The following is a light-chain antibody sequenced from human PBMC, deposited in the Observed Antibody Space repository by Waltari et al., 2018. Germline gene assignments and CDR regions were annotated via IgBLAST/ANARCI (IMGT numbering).Light chain of an antibody. CDR1: SSDVGNSNV. Sequence: QSVLTQPASVSGSPGQSITISCTGTSSDVGNSNVVSWYLQDPGKVPKLLIYEDTMRPSGVSNRFSGSKSVNTAFLTVAGLRTGDEGDYYCCSYSRSGTFLFGTGTRVTVL. V-gene: IGLV2-23*01. CDR3: CSYSRSGTFL. J-gene: IGLJ1*01. CDR2: EDT.